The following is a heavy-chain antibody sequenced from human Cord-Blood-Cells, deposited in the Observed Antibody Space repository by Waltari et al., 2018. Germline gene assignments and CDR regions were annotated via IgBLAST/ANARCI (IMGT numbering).Heavy chain of an antibody. Sequence: EVQLVESGGGLVQPGGYRSPSCAASVFPFGSYGLPVFRQAPGKGLVWVSRINSDGSSTSYADSVKGRFTISRDNAKNTLYLQMNSLRAEDTAVYYCAREHIVVVTAIDYWGQGTLVTVSS. CDR1: VFPFGSYG. J-gene: IGHJ4*02. D-gene: IGHD2-21*02. V-gene: IGHV3-74*01. CDR3: AREHIVVVTAIDY. CDR2: INSDGSST.